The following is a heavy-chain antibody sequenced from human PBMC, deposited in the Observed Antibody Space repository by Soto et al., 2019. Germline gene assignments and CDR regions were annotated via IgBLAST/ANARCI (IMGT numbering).Heavy chain of an antibody. CDR2: INPNSGGT. D-gene: IGHD6-6*01. CDR1: GYTFTGYY. V-gene: IGHV1-2*04. J-gene: IGHJ6*02. CDR3: ARTARQYTSIAARSPPEAYYYGMDV. Sequence: ASVKVSCKASGYTFTGYYMHWVRQAPGQGLEWMGWINPNSGGTNYAQKFQGWVTMTRDTSISTAYMELSRLRSDDTAVYYCARTARQYTSIAARSPPEAYYYGMDVWGQGTTVTVAS.